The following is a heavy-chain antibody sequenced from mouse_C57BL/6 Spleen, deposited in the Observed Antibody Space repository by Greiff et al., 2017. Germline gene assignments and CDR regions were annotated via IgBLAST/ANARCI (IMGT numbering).Heavy chain of an antibody. Sequence: EVQLQQSGPELVKPGASVKISCKASGYTFTDYYMNWVKQSHGKSLEWIGDINPNNGGTSYNQTFKGKATLTVDKSSSTAYLELRSLTSEDSAVYYCASYGNYEHYYAMDDWGQGTSVTVSS. V-gene: IGHV1-26*01. CDR3: ASYGNYEHYYAMDD. CDR1: GYTFTDYY. D-gene: IGHD2-1*01. CDR2: INPNNGGT. J-gene: IGHJ4*01.